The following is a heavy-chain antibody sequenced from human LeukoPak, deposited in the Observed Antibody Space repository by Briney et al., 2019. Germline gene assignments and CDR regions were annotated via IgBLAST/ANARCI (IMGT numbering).Heavy chain of an antibody. Sequence: ASVKVSCKVSGYTLTELSMHWVRQAPGKGLEWMGGFDPEDGETIYAQKFQGRVTMTEDTSTDTAYMELSSLRSEDTAVYYSATKYSSSWGVNFDYWGQGTLVTVSS. CDR3: ATKYSSSWGVNFDY. CDR2: FDPEDGET. CDR1: GYTLTELS. D-gene: IGHD6-13*01. J-gene: IGHJ4*02. V-gene: IGHV1-24*01.